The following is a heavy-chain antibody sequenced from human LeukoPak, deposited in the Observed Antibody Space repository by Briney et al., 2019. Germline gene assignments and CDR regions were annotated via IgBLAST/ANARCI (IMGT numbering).Heavy chain of an antibody. Sequence: GGSLRLSCAASGFTFSSYSMNWVRQAPGKGLEWVSSISSSSSYIYYADSVKGRFTISRDNAKNSLYLQMNSLRAEDTAVYYCARAAYSGYDRLDYWGQGTLVTVSS. J-gene: IGHJ4*02. CDR3: ARAAYSGYDRLDY. V-gene: IGHV3-21*01. CDR2: ISSSSSYI. D-gene: IGHD5-12*01. CDR1: GFTFSSYS.